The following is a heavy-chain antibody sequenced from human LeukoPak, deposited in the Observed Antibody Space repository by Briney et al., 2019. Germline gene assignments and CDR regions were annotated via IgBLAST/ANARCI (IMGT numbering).Heavy chain of an antibody. J-gene: IGHJ4*02. D-gene: IGHD6-19*01. CDR2: ISSSSSYI. CDR3: AREGVAGTHFDY. Sequence: GGSLRLSCAASGFTFSSYGMHWVRQAPGKGLEWVSSISSSSSYIYYADSVKGRFTISRDNAKSSLYLQMNSLRAEDTAVYYCAREGVAGTHFDYWGRGTLVTVSS. V-gene: IGHV3-21*01. CDR1: GFTFSSYG.